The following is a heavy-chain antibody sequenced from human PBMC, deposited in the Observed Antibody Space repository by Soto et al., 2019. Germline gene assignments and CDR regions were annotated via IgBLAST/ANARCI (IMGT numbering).Heavy chain of an antibody. CDR1: GGSTSSGCYY. CDR3: ATIPATTILTDY. Sequence: SETLSLTCTVSGGSTSSGCYYWSWIRQYPGKGLEWIGFVYYSGSTYYNPSLKSRVTISVDTSKNQFSLKLSSVTAADTAVYYCATIPATTILTDYWGQGTLVTVSS. V-gene: IGHV4-39*01. CDR2: VYYSGST. D-gene: IGHD2-2*02. J-gene: IGHJ4*02.